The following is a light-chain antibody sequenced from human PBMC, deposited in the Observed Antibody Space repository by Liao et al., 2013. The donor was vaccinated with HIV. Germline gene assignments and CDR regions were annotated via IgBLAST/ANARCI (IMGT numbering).Light chain of an antibody. CDR1: KLGDKF. CDR2: EAY. V-gene: IGLV3-25*03. Sequence: SYELTQPPSVSASPGQTASITCSGDKLGDKFANWYQQKPGQSPVLVIYEAYKRPSGIPERFSGSSSGTTVTLTISGVQAEDEADYYCQSADSSGTYYVFGTGTKVTVL. J-gene: IGLJ1*01. CDR3: QSADSSGTYYV.